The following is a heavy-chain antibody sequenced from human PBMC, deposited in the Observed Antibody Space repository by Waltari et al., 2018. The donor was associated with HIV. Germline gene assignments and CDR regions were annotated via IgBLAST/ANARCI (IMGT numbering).Heavy chain of an antibody. D-gene: IGHD3-22*01. CDR1: GYTFTSYA. Sequence: QVQLVQSGAEVKKPGASVKVSCKASGYTFTSYAMHWVRQAPGPRLERMGWINAGNGNTKYSQKFQGRVTITRDTYASTGYMELSSLRSEDTAVYYCARDGYYYDSSGYSSYFDYWGQGTLVTVSS. J-gene: IGHJ4*02. V-gene: IGHV1-3*01. CDR3: ARDGYYYDSSGYSSYFDY. CDR2: INAGNGNT.